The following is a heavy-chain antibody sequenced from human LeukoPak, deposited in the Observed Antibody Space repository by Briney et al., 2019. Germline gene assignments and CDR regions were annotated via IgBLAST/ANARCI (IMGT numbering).Heavy chain of an antibody. Sequence: SETLSLTCAVYGGSFSGYYWSWLSQPPGKGLEWIGEINHSGSTNYNPSLKSRVTISVDTSKNQFSLKLSPVTAADTAVYYCARVRQWLVQSDAFDIWGQGTMVTVSS. CDR2: INHSGST. J-gene: IGHJ3*02. D-gene: IGHD6-19*01. V-gene: IGHV4-34*01. CDR3: ARVRQWLVQSDAFDI. CDR1: GGSFSGYY.